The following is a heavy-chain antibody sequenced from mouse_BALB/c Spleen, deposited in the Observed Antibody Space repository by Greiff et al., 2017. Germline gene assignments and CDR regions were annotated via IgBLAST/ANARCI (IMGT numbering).Heavy chain of an antibody. D-gene: IGHD1-1*01. CDR3: AVITTVVPHYAMDY. CDR1: GYSFTGYT. CDR2: INPYNGGT. V-gene: IGHV1-18*01. J-gene: IGHJ4*01. Sequence: EVKLMESGPELVKPGASMKISCKASGYSFTGYTMNWVKQSHGKNLEWIGLINPYNGGTSYNQKFKGKATLTVDKSSSTAYMELLSLTSEDSAVYYCAVITTVVPHYAMDYWGQGTSVTVSS.